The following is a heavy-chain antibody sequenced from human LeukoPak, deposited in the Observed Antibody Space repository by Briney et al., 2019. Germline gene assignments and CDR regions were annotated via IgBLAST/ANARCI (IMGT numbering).Heavy chain of an antibody. V-gene: IGHV4-34*01. J-gene: IGHJ5*02. CDR1: GGSLNGHY. D-gene: IGHD2-8*01. CDR2: GGDSGGT. CDR3: AKNGQSGFSFDP. Sequence: SSETLSLTCAVYGGSLNGHYWSWIRQPPGKGLEWIGEGGDSGGTKFNPSLKGRVTISADTSKNQFSLKLTSVTAADTAVYYCAKNGQSGFSFDPWGQGTLVTVSS.